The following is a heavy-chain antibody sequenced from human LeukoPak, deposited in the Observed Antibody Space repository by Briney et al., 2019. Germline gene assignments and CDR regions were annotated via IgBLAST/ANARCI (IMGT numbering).Heavy chain of an antibody. CDR2: FDPEDGET. D-gene: IGHD3-22*01. V-gene: IGHV1-24*01. Sequence: ASVKVSCKVSGYTLTELSMHWVRQAPGKGLEWMGGFDPEDGETIYAQKFQGRVTMTEDTSTDTACMELSSLRSEDTAVYYCATSNYYDSSGYPKFDYWGQGTLVTVSS. J-gene: IGHJ4*02. CDR1: GYTLTELS. CDR3: ATSNYYDSSGYPKFDY.